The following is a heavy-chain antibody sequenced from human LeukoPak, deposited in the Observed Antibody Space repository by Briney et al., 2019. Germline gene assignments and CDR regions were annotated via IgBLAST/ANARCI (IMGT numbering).Heavy chain of an antibody. CDR2: ISGSGGST. D-gene: IGHD2-2*01. Sequence: GGSLRLSCAASGFTFSSYAMSWVRQAPGKGLEWVSAISGSGGSTYYADSVKGRFTISRDNAKNSLYLQMNSLRAEDTAVYYCARDCGSTSCYQFDPWGQGTLVTVSS. CDR3: ARDCGSTSCYQFDP. CDR1: GFTFSSYA. V-gene: IGHV3-23*01. J-gene: IGHJ5*02.